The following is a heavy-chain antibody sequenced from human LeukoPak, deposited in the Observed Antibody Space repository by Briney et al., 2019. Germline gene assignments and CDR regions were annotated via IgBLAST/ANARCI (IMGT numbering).Heavy chain of an antibody. CDR1: GSSISSYY. D-gene: IGHD4-17*01. J-gene: IGHJ4*02. CDR2: IYYSGST. V-gene: IGHV4-59*01. Sequence: SETLSPTCTVSGSSISSYYWSWIRQPPGKGLEWIGYIYYSGSTNYNPSLKSRVTISVDTSKNQFSLKLSSVTAADTAVYYCARGDGDYNYWGQGTLVTVSS. CDR3: ARGDGDYNY.